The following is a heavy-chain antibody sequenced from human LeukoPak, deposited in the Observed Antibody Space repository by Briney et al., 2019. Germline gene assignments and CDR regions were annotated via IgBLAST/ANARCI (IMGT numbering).Heavy chain of an antibody. V-gene: IGHV1-2*02. CDR3: ARATGYCSGGSCYSWYYFDY. CDR1: GYTFTGYY. D-gene: IGHD2-15*01. CDR2: INPNSGGT. J-gene: IGHJ4*02. Sequence: ASVKVSCKAPGYTFTGYYMHWVRQAPGQGLEWMGWINPNSGGTNYAQKFQGRVTMTRDTSISTAYMELSRLRSDNTAVYYCARATGYCSGGSCYSWYYFDYWGQGTLVTVSS.